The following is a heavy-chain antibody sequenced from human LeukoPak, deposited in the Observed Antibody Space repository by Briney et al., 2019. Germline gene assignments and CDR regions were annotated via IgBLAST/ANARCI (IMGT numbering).Heavy chain of an antibody. V-gene: IGHV1-69*13. CDR2: IIPIFGTA. Sequence: SVKVSCKASGGTFSSYAISWVRQAPGQGLEWMGGIIPIFGTANYAQKFQGRVTITADESTSTAYMELSSLRSEDTAVSYCARGEFGGYYYYYMDVWGKGTTVTVSS. J-gene: IGHJ6*03. CDR1: GGTFSSYA. CDR3: ARGEFGGYYYYYMDV. D-gene: IGHD3-10*01.